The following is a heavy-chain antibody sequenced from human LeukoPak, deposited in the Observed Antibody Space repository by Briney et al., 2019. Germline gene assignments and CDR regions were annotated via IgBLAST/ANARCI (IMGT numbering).Heavy chain of an antibody. CDR3: ARERSLSYYFDY. Sequence: GGSLRLSCEASGFTFRSYGMDWVRQAPGKGLEWVAVIWYDGNHEYYADSVKGRFTISRDNSKNTLYLQMNSLRAEDTAVYYCARERSLSYYFDYWGQGTLVTVSS. CDR2: IWYDGNHE. J-gene: IGHJ4*02. V-gene: IGHV3-33*01. CDR1: GFTFRSYG. D-gene: IGHD1-26*01.